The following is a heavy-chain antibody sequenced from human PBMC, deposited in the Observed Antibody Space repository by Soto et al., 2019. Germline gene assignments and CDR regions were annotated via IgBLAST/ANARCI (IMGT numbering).Heavy chain of an antibody. J-gene: IGHJ5*02. CDR2: IFYSGST. V-gene: IGHV4-31*03. CDR1: GGSISSGGYY. Sequence: QVQLQESGPGLVKPSQTLSLTCTVSGGSISSGGYYWNWIRQHPGKGLEWIGFIFYSGSTSYNPSLKSRFSISVDTSKNHFSLNVTSVTAADTAVYYCASSVFPGGRGTLVTVSS. D-gene: IGHD6-19*01. CDR3: ASSVFP.